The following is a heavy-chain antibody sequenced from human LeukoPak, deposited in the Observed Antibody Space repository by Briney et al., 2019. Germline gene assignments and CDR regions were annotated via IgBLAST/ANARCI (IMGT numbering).Heavy chain of an antibody. CDR3: AKGRYCSSTSCYTPNDY. D-gene: IGHD2-2*02. CDR2: IRYDGSNK. Sequence: GGSLRLSCAASGFTFSNAWMSWVRQAPGKGLEWVAFIRYDGSNKYYADSVKGRFTISRDNSKNTLYLQMNSLRAEDTAVYYCAKGRYCSSTSCYTPNDYWGQGTLVTVSS. V-gene: IGHV3-30*02. J-gene: IGHJ4*02. CDR1: GFTFSNAW.